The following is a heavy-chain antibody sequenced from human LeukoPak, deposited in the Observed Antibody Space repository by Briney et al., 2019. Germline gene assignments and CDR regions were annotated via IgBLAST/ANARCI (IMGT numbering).Heavy chain of an antibody. CDR3: ARQVGYFDY. CDR1: GYNFTNYW. Sequence: GDSLKISCKASGYNFTNYWIGWVRQMPGKGLEWMGIINPGDSDTRYSPSFQGQVTISADKSISIAYLQWSSLRASDTGTYYCARQVGYFDYWGQGVLVTVSS. CDR2: INPGDSDT. J-gene: IGHJ4*02. V-gene: IGHV5-51*01.